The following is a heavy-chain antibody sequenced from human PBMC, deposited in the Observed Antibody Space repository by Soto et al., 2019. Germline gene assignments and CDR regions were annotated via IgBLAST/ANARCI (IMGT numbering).Heavy chain of an antibody. CDR3: ARDRGYYCDSSGYRTSSPFDY. Sequence: SETLSLTCTVSGGSISSGGYYWSWIRQHPGKGLEWIGYIYYSGSTYYNPSLKSRVTISVDTSKNQFSLKLSSVTAADTAVYYCARDRGYYCDSSGYRTSSPFDYWGQGTLVTVSS. J-gene: IGHJ4*02. CDR2: IYYSGST. CDR1: GGSISSGGYY. V-gene: IGHV4-31*03. D-gene: IGHD3-22*01.